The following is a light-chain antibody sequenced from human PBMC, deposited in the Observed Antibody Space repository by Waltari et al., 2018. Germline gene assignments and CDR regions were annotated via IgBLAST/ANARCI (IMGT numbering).Light chain of an antibody. CDR1: NIESES. J-gene: IGLJ3*02. CDR3: QLWDTRNDRVV. Sequence: SIMLSQPPSMSVAPGQTARITCGGNNIESESVHWYQQKPGQAPLVVLYDDSARPSGIPRRFSGSNSGNKATLTISRVEAGDEADDYCQLWDTRNDRVVFGGGT. V-gene: IGLV3-21*02. CDR2: DDS.